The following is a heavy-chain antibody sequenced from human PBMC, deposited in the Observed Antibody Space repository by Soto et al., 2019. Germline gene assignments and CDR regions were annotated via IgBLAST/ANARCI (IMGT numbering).Heavy chain of an antibody. J-gene: IGHJ4*02. CDR2: LSYEGSEE. V-gene: IGHV3-30*03. D-gene: IGHD6-19*01. CDR3: ALARRSSLLEVAGPGFEY. Sequence: GGSLRLSCAASGFNFGVFGMHWVRQAPGKGLEWLSVLSYEGSEEYYADSVRGRFTISRDNSKNTLFLQMDSLRVDDTGVYYCALARRSSLLEVAGPGFEYWGQGTLVTVSS. CDR1: GFNFGVFG.